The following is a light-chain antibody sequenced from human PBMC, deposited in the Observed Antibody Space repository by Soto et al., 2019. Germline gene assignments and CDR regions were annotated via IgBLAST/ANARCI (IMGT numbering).Light chain of an antibody. Sequence: QSVLTQPASVSESPGQSITISCTGSSSVVGGYKYVSWYQQHPGKAPKLLIYDVTNRPSGVSNRFSGSKSGYTASLTISGLQSEDEADYSCSSYTSFKTLVFGTGTKVTDL. CDR3: SSYTSFKTLV. CDR2: DVT. CDR1: SSVVGGYKY. V-gene: IGLV2-14*01. J-gene: IGLJ1*01.